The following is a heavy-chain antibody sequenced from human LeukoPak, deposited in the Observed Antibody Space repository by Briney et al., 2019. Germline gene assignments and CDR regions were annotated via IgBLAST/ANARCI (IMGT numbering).Heavy chain of an antibody. D-gene: IGHD4-17*01. Sequence: PGGSLRLSCAASEFTFSNYAMSWVRQAPGKGLEWVSFISDSATITYYADSVKGRFTISRDNSKYTLYLQMNSLRAEDTAVYYCPKIMNLGDYGGDPIDHWGQGTVVSVSS. CDR2: ISDSATIT. CDR1: EFTFSNYA. J-gene: IGHJ4*02. V-gene: IGHV3-23*01. CDR3: PKIMNLGDYGGDPIDH.